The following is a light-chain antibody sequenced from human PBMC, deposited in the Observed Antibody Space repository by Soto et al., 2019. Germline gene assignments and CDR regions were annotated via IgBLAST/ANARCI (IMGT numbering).Light chain of an antibody. V-gene: IGKV3-11*01. CDR2: DAS. CDR3: QQRSNWPVT. CDR1: QSVSSY. Sequence: EIVLTQSPATLSLSPGERATLSCRASQSVSSYLAWYQQKPGQAPRLLIYDASNRATGIPARFSGSGSGTHFTLTISTLAPEDFAVYYCQQRSNWPVTFGQGARLEMK. J-gene: IGKJ5*01.